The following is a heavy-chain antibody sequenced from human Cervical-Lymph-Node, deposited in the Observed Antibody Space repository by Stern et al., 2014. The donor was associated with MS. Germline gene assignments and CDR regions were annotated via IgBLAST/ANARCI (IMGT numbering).Heavy chain of an antibody. CDR2: ISADNGDT. D-gene: IGHD3-3*01. Sequence: MQLVESGAEVKKPGASGKVSCKASGYFFTSYGISWVRQAPGQGLEWMGWISADNGDTNYAQNVQGRVTMTTDTSTNTAYMELSSLRSDDTALYYCARDSLIRTFGVEEGMDVWGQGTTVTVSS. CDR3: ARDSLIRTFGVEEGMDV. CDR1: GYFFTSYG. V-gene: IGHV1-18*01. J-gene: IGHJ6*02.